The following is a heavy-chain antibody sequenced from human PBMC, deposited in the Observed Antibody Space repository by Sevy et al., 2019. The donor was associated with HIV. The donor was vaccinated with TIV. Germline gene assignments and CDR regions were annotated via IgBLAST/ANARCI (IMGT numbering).Heavy chain of an antibody. Sequence: GGSLRLSCAASGFTFSSYGMHWVRQAPGKGLEWVAVIWYDGSNKYYADSVKGRFTISRDNSKNTLYLQMNSLRAEDTSVYYCARARGYGRGYFDYWGQGTLVTVSS. CDR2: IWYDGSNK. CDR1: GFTFSSYG. CDR3: ARARGYGRGYFDY. D-gene: IGHD5-18*01. J-gene: IGHJ4*02. V-gene: IGHV3-33*01.